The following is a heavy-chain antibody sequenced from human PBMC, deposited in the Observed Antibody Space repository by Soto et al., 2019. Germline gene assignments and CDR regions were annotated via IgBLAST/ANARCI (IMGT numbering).Heavy chain of an antibody. Sequence: GGSLRLSCAASGFTFSSYAMHWVRQAPGKGLEWVAVIAYDGSNKYYADSVKGRFTISRDYSKNTLYLQMNSLRPEDTAVYYCASCYYDSSGYFGSAWGQGTLVTVSS. CDR1: GFTFSSYA. CDR3: ASCYYDSSGYFGSA. CDR2: IAYDGSNK. D-gene: IGHD3-22*01. V-gene: IGHV3-30*04. J-gene: IGHJ5*02.